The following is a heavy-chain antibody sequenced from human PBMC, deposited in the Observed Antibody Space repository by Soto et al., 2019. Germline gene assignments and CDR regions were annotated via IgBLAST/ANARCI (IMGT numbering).Heavy chain of an antibody. CDR1: GFTFSRYG. J-gene: IGHJ5*02. V-gene: IGHV3-33*01. Sequence: QVQLVESGGGVVQPGRSLRLSCVASGFTFSRYGMHWVRQAPGKGLEWVAVIWNDGSKQVYDDSVKGRFTISRDNSKNTLYLEMDSLRDEDTSVYYCARDDDYEANAIDLWGQGTLVTVS. D-gene: IGHD4-17*01. CDR3: ARDDDYEANAIDL. CDR2: IWNDGSKQ.